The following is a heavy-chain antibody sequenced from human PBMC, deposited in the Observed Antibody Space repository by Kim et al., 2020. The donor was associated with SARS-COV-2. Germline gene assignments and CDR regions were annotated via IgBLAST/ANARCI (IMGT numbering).Heavy chain of an antibody. CDR2: IYYSGST. CDR1: GGSVSSGDYY. Sequence: SETLSLICSVSGGSVSSGDYYWSWIRQPPGKGLEWIGNIYYSGSTYYNPSLKTRIAISVDTSKNQLSLKLTSVTAADTAMYYCARETIVVSGTGGTIDY. CDR3: ARETIVVSGTGGTIDY. D-gene: IGHD6-19*01. V-gene: IGHV4-30-4*01. J-gene: IGHJ4*01.